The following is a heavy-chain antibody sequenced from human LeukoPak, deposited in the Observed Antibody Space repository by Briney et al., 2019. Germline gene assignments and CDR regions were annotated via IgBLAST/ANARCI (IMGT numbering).Heavy chain of an antibody. CDR3: ANHGLSLFQWLSSDPFDY. D-gene: IGHD3-22*01. CDR1: GFTFSSYA. V-gene: IGHV3-30*04. Sequence: PGGSLRLSCTASGFTFSSYAMHWVRQAPGKGLEWVAVISYDGSNKYYADSVKGRFTISRDNSKNTLYLQMNSLRAEDTAVYYCANHGLSLFQWLSSDPFDYWGQGTLVTVSS. CDR2: ISYDGSNK. J-gene: IGHJ4*02.